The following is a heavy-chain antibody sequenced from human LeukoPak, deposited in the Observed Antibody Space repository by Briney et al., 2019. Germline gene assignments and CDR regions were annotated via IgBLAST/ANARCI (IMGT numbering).Heavy chain of an antibody. J-gene: IGHJ6*03. Sequence: PSETLSLTCTVSGGSISSYYWSWIRQPPGKGLEWIGCIYYSGSTNYNPSLKSRVTISVDTSKNQFSLKLSSVTAADTAVYYCARDVGTGGYYYYMDVWGKGTTVTVSS. CDR1: GGSISSYY. CDR3: ARDVGTGGYYYYMDV. D-gene: IGHD1-1*01. CDR2: IYYSGST. V-gene: IGHV4-59*12.